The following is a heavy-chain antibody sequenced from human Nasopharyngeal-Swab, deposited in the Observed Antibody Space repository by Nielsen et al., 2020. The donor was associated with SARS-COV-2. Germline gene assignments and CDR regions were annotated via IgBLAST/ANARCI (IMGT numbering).Heavy chain of an antibody. CDR3: ASNLEWLLSHYYYGMDV. Sequence: GESLKISCAAPGFTFSSYSMNWVRQAPGKGLEWVSSISSSSSYIYYADSVKGRFTISRDNAKNSLYLQMNSLRAEDTAVYYCASNLEWLLSHYYYGMDVWGQGTTVTVSS. V-gene: IGHV3-21*01. D-gene: IGHD3-3*01. CDR2: ISSSSSYI. J-gene: IGHJ6*02. CDR1: GFTFSSYS.